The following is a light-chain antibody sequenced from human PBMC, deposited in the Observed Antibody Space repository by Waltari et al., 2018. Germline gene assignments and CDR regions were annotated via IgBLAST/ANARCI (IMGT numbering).Light chain of an antibody. CDR1: QSVSSY. V-gene: IGKV3-11*01. Sequence: EIVLTQSPATLSLSPGERATLSCRASQSVSSYLAWYQPKPGQAPRLLNYDASNRATGIPAGFSGSGSGTDFTLTISSLEPEDFAVYYCQQRSNWPTFGPGTKVDIK. CDR2: DAS. CDR3: QQRSNWPT. J-gene: IGKJ3*01.